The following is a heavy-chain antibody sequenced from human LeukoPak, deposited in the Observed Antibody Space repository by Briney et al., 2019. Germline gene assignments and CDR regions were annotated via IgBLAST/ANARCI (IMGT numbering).Heavy chain of an antibody. Sequence: SETLSLTCTVSGGSISSSSYYWGWIRQPPGKGLEWIGSIYYSGSTYYNPSLKSRVTISVDTSKNQFSLKLSSVTAADTAVYYCERQLIEGDAFDIWGQGTMVTVSS. J-gene: IGHJ3*02. CDR2: IYYSGST. V-gene: IGHV4-39*01. D-gene: IGHD2-21*01. CDR1: GGSISSSSYY. CDR3: ERQLIEGDAFDI.